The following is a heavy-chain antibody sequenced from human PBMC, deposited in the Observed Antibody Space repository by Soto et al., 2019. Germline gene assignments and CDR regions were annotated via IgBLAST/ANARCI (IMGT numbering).Heavy chain of an antibody. CDR3: ARGRGIQLWSVDY. CDR1: GGSISSYY. Sequence: QVQLQESGPGLVKPSETLSLTCTVSGGSISSYYWSWIRQPPGKGLEWIGYIYYSGSTNYNPSLKSRVTTSVDTSKNQFSRKLSSVTAADTAVYYCARGRGIQLWSVDYWGQGTLVTVSS. CDR2: IYYSGST. V-gene: IGHV4-59*01. J-gene: IGHJ4*02. D-gene: IGHD5-18*01.